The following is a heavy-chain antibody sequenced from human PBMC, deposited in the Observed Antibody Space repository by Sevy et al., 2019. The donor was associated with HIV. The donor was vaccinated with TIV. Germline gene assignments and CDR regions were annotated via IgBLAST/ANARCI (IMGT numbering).Heavy chain of an antibody. CDR2: ISYDGSNK. V-gene: IGHV3-30*04. D-gene: IGHD6-19*01. Sequence: GGSLRLSCAASGFTFSSYAMYWVRQAPGKGLEWVAVISYDGSNKYYADSVKCRFTISRDNSKNTLYLQMNSLRAEDTAVYYCARDSAGIAVAGTPSNFDYWGQGTLVTVSS. CDR3: ARDSAGIAVAGTPSNFDY. CDR1: GFTFSSYA. J-gene: IGHJ4*02.